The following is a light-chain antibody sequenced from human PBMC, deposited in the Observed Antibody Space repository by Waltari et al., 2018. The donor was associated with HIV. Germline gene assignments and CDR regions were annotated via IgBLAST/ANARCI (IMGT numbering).Light chain of an antibody. J-gene: IGLJ1*01. Sequence: QSALTQPPSVSGSPGQSVTISCTGTSSDVGAYDRISWYHQPPGTPPKPMIYEVIVRPAGVPDRFSGSKSCNTASLTISGLQAEDEGDYYCSSYTSSNIYVFGTATTVTVL. CDR2: EVI. V-gene: IGLV2-18*02. CDR1: SSDVGAYDR. CDR3: SSYTSSNIYV.